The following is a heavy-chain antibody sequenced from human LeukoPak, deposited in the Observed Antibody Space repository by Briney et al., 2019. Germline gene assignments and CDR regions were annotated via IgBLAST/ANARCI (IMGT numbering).Heavy chain of an antibody. CDR1: GFTVSSNY. CDR3: SSLGDY. V-gene: IGHV3-66*02. CDR2: IYSGGST. J-gene: IGHJ4*02. D-gene: IGHD3-10*01. Sequence: GGSLRLSCAASGFTVSSNYMSWVRQAPGKGLEWVSVIYSGGSTYYADSVKGRSTISRDNSQNTLYLQMNSLRAEHTAVYYCSSLGDYWGQGTLVTVSS.